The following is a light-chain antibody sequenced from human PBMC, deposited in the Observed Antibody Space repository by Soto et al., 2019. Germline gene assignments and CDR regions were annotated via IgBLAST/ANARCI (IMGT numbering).Light chain of an antibody. CDR2: DAS. CDR1: QSIGSW. Sequence: DIQMTQSPSTLSASVGDRVTITCRASQSIGSWLAWYQQKPGRAPKLLISDASNVESGVPSRFSGSGSGTEFPLTISSLQPDDFATYYCHQYKSYSSWTFGQETKVEIK. CDR3: HQYKSYSSWT. J-gene: IGKJ1*01. V-gene: IGKV1-5*01.